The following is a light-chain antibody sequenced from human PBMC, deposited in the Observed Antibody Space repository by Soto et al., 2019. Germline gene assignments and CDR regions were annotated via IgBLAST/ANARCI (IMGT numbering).Light chain of an antibody. CDR2: AAS. CDR3: QQYYSSART. Sequence: IQMTQSLSSLSASLGDRVTVTCRASQSIIRYLDWYQQKPGKAPKLLIYAASNLDGGVPSRFSGSGSGTDFTLTISSLQSEDFATYYCQQYYSSARTFGQGTKVDIK. V-gene: IGKV1-39*01. J-gene: IGKJ1*01. CDR1: QSIIRY.